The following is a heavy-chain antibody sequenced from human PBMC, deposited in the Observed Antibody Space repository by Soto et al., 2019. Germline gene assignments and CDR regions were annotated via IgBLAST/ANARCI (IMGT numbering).Heavy chain of an antibody. CDR3: ARDTLVVTAATFYYYYDMDV. V-gene: IGHV1-18*01. CDR2: ISAYNGNT. J-gene: IGHJ6*04. Sequence: GTSVKFSCKASGYTFTSYGISWVRQAPGQGXEWMGWISAYNGNTNYSQKIQGRVTMTTDTSTSTAYMALRSLRSADTAVYYCARDTLVVTAATFYYYYDMDVWGNGTTVTVS. CDR1: GYTFTSYG. D-gene: IGHD2-2*01.